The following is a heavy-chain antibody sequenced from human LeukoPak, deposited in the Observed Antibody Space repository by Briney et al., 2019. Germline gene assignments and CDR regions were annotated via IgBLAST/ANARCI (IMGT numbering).Heavy chain of an antibody. CDR3: ARAMSQIEVVPAALPDY. Sequence: ASVKVSCKVSGYTLTELSMHWVRQAPGKGLEWMGGFDPEDGETIYAQKFQGRVTMTEDTSTDTAYMELRSLRSDDTAVYYCARAMSQIEVVPAALPDYWGQGTLVTVSS. D-gene: IGHD2-2*01. CDR2: FDPEDGET. CDR1: GYTLTELS. V-gene: IGHV1-24*01. J-gene: IGHJ4*02.